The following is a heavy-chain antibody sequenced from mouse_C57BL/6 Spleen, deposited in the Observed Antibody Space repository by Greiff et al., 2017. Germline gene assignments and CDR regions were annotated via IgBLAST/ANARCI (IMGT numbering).Heavy chain of an antibody. J-gene: IGHJ4*01. D-gene: IGHD2-1*01. CDR3: AGDRGKGDAMDY. Sequence: EVKLVESGGGLVKPGGSLKLSCAASGFTFSSYAMSWVRQTPEKRLEWVATISDGGSYTYYPDNVKGRFTISRDNAKNNLYLQMSHLKSEDTAMYYCAGDRGKGDAMDYWGQGTSVTVAS. CDR1: GFTFSSYA. V-gene: IGHV5-4*01. CDR2: ISDGGSYT.